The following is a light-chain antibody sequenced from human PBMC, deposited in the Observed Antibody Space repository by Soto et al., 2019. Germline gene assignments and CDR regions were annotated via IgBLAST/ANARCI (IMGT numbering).Light chain of an antibody. CDR2: YAS. J-gene: IGKJ2*01. Sequence: EVVMTQSPVTLSVSPGERATLSCRASLNLSRNLAWYQQQPGQAPRLLIFYASTRATGISARFSGSGSGTDFTLTISSLQSEDFAVYFCQQYDKWPHTFGQGTKLEIK. CDR3: QQYDKWPHT. CDR1: LNLSRN. V-gene: IGKV3-15*01.